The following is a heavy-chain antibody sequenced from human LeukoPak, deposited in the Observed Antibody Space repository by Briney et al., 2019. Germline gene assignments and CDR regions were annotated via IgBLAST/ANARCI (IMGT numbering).Heavy chain of an antibody. CDR1: GFTFSSYS. Sequence: PGGSLRLSCAASGFTFSSYSMNWVRQAPGKGLEWVSVIHSDGATHYADSVKGRFTISRDTSKNTPYLQMNSLRAEDTAVYYCASTSIIRGYDHDQYYWGQGTLVTVSS. CDR2: IHSDGAT. J-gene: IGHJ4*02. D-gene: IGHD5-12*01. V-gene: IGHV3-53*01. CDR3: ASTSIIRGYDHDQYY.